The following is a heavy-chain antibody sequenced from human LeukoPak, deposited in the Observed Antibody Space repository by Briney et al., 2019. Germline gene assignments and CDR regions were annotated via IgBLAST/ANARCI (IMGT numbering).Heavy chain of an antibody. CDR2: ISSSSSYI. V-gene: IGHV3-21*01. CDR1: GFTFRSYS. J-gene: IGHJ5*02. Sequence: PGGSLRLSCAASGFTFRSYSMNWVRQAPGKGLDWVSSISSSSSYIYYADSVKGRFTISRDNAKNSLYLQMNSLRAEDTAVYYCARDGYVWGSYRYGGSWFDPWGQGTLVTVSS. CDR3: ARDGYVWGSYRYGGSWFDP. D-gene: IGHD3-16*02.